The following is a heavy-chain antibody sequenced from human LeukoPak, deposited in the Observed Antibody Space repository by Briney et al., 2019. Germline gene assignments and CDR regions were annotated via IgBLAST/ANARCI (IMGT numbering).Heavy chain of an antibody. J-gene: IGHJ6*02. Sequence: GGPLRLSCAASGFTFSSYSMNWARQAPGKGLEWVSSISSSSSYIYYADSVKGRFTISRDNAKNSLYLQMNSLRAEDTAVYYCARDDRYCSSTSCEYYYYYGMDVWGQGTTVTVSS. V-gene: IGHV3-21*01. CDR1: GFTFSSYS. CDR2: ISSSSSYI. CDR3: ARDDRYCSSTSCEYYYYYGMDV. D-gene: IGHD2-2*01.